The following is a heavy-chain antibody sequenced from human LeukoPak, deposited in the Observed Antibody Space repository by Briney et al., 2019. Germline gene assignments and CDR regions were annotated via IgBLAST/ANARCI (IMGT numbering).Heavy chain of an antibody. Sequence: GRSLRLSCAASGFTFSSYAMSWVRQAPGKGLEWVSAISGSGGSTYYADSVKGRFTISRDNSKNTLYLQMNSLRAEDTAVYYCAKALAAAGTGYYYYYYGMDVWGQGTTVTVSS. CDR1: GFTFSSYA. CDR3: AKALAAAGTGYYYYYYGMDV. D-gene: IGHD6-13*01. J-gene: IGHJ6*02. CDR2: ISGSGGST. V-gene: IGHV3-23*01.